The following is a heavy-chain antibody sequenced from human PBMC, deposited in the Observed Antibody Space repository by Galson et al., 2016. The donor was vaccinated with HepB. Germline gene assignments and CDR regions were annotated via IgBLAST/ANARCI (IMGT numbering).Heavy chain of an antibody. Sequence: SVKVSCKASGYRFPTYGISWVRQAPGQGLEWLGWISANSGNTIYAQKFQDTVTMTRDTSARTVYMDLRSRRSDDTAVYYCARDVLFRVDYWGQGTLVTGSP. CDR2: ISANSGNT. CDR3: ARDVLFRVDY. D-gene: IGHD2-8*02. J-gene: IGHJ4*02. CDR1: GYRFPTYG. V-gene: IGHV1-18*04.